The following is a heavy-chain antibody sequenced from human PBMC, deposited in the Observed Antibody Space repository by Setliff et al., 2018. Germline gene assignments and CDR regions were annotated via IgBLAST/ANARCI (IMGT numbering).Heavy chain of an antibody. CDR3: ARDRVVVLAGRRGFYFDY. CDR1: DGSISSHY. D-gene: IGHD2-15*01. V-gene: IGHV4-4*07. J-gene: IGHJ4*02. CDR2: LYTSGDT. Sequence: PSETLSLTCTVSDGSISSHYWTWIRQPAGKGLEWIGRLYTSGDTNYNPSLKSRVSMSLDTSKNQFSLKLSSVTAADTAVYYCARDRVVVLAGRRGFYFDYWGQGTLVTVSS.